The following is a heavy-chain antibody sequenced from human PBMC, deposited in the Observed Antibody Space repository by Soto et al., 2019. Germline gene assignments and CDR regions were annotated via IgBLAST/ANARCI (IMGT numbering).Heavy chain of an antibody. J-gene: IGHJ4*02. CDR1: GFTFDDYA. Sequence: EVQLVESGGGLVQPGRSLRLSCAASGFTFDDYAMHWVRQVPGKGLEWVSGLTWNGDVIGYADSVKGRFTISRDNAENSLYLEMTSLRAEDTALYYCVKDSESSGYLTYFDYWGQGTLVTVSS. D-gene: IGHD3-22*01. CDR2: LTWNGDVI. V-gene: IGHV3-9*01. CDR3: VKDSESSGYLTYFDY.